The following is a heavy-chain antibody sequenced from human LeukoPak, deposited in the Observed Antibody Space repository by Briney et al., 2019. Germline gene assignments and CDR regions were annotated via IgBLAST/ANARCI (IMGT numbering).Heavy chain of an antibody. CDR3: ARSRGRCAHLDY. J-gene: IGHJ4*02. D-gene: IGHD2-15*01. V-gene: IGHV3-30*04. CDR1: GFTFSSYA. CDR2: ISYDGSNK. Sequence: GGSLRLSCAASGFTFSSYAMHWVRQAPGKGLEWVAVISYDGSNKYYADSVKGRFTISRDNSKNTLYLQMNSLRAEDTAVYYCARSRGRCAHLDYWGQGTLVTVSS.